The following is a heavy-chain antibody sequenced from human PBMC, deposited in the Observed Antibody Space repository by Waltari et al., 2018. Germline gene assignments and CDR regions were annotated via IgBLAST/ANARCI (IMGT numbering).Heavy chain of an antibody. V-gene: IGHV4-4*09. D-gene: IGHD2-21*01. CDR3: ARGAYCGGDCYSPDDWFDP. CDR1: GGSISSYY. CDR2: IYTSGST. Sequence: QVQLQESGPGLVKPSETLSLTCTVSGGSISSYYWSWIRQPPGKGLEWIGYIYTSGSTNYNPSLKSRVTISVDTSKNQFSLKLSSVTAADTAVYYCARGAYCGGDCYSPDDWFDPWGQGTLVTVSS. J-gene: IGHJ5*02.